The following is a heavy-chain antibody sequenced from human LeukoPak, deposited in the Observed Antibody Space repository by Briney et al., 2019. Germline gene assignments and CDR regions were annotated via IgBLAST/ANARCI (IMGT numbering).Heavy chain of an antibody. V-gene: IGHV1-69*06. D-gene: IGHD2-15*01. J-gene: IGHJ5*02. CDR1: GGTFSSYA. Sequence: ASVKVSCKASGGTFSSYAISWVRQAPGQGLEWMGGIIPIFGTANYAQKFQGRVTITADKSTSTAYMELSSLRSEDTAVHYCAREPRRPAYNWFDPWGQGTLVTVSS. CDR3: AREPRRPAYNWFDP. CDR2: IIPIFGTA.